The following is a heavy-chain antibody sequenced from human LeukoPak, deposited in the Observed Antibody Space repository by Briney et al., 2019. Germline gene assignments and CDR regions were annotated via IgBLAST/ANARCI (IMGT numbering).Heavy chain of an antibody. CDR3: ARELIVPAATDY. Sequence: GGSLRLSCAASGFTFSSYSMNWVRQAPGKGLEWVSSISSSSSYIYYADSVKGRFTISRDNAKNSLYLQMNSLRAEDTAVYYCARELIVPAATDYWGQGTLVTVFS. D-gene: IGHD2-2*01. V-gene: IGHV3-21*01. CDR1: GFTFSSYS. J-gene: IGHJ4*02. CDR2: ISSSSSYI.